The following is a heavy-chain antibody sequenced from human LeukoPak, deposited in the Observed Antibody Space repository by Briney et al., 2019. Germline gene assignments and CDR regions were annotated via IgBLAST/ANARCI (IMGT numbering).Heavy chain of an antibody. D-gene: IGHD6-6*01. CDR3: AREGYSSSSPFDY. Sequence: GASVKVSCKASGGTFSSYATSWVPQAPGQGLEWMGRIIPILGIANYAQKLQGRVTTTADKSTSTAYMELSSLRSEDTAVYYCAREGYSSSSPFDYWGQGTLVTVSS. CDR1: GGTFSSYA. V-gene: IGHV1-69*04. J-gene: IGHJ4*02. CDR2: IIPILGIA.